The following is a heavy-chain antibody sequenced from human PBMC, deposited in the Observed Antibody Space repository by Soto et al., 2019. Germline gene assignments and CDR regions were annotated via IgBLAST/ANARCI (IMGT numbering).Heavy chain of an antibody. CDR2: HNPQNGET. V-gene: IGHV1-2*02. CDR3: VRDMVAKLDDYYYAVDV. Sequence: ASVKVSCKPSGYSFTAYRLHWVRQAPGRGLEWMGWHNPQNGETSYVRKFRDRITMTSDTSISTAYLDLSRLTSDDTATYFCVRDMVAKLDDYYYAVDVWGQGTRVTVSS. J-gene: IGHJ6*02. D-gene: IGHD5-12*01. CDR1: GYSFTAYR.